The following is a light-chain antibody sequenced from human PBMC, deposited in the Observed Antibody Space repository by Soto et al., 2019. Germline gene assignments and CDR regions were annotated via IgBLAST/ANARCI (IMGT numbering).Light chain of an antibody. J-gene: IGKJ4*01. CDR3: QPYNNWPLT. Sequence: ERVMTQSPATLSVSPGERCTLSCMAIQSVRSNLAWYQQKAGKAPRLIIYGASTRATGIPARFSGSGSGTEFTLTINSLQSEDFEIYYCQPYNNWPLTFGGGTKVDIK. CDR2: GAS. CDR1: QSVRSN. V-gene: IGKV3-15*01.